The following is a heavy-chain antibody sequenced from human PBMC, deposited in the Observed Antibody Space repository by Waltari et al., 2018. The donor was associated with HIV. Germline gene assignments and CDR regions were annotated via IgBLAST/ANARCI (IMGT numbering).Heavy chain of an antibody. Sequence: QLQESGQALVKPSETLSPSCSVSGVPLTSTNYSGGWVRQSPGHRLDWIASVYYGGKTYNNPALKSRLSLSLDTSKNRLSLNVTSVTAADTAVYYCARHSGPYVHFFDLWGRGTLVTVTS. CDR3: ARHSGPYVHFFDL. V-gene: IGHV4-39*01. J-gene: IGHJ2*01. CDR1: GVPLTSTNYS. CDR2: VYYGGKT. D-gene: IGHD3-16*01.